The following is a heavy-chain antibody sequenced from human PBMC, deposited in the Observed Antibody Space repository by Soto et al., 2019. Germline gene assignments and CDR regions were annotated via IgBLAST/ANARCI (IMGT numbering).Heavy chain of an antibody. CDR2: ISYDGSNK. V-gene: IGHV3-30-3*01. J-gene: IGHJ6*02. CDR1: GFTFSSYA. D-gene: IGHD3-10*01. CDR3: ARDHPVTMVRGVIITSYYYYGMDV. Sequence: GGSLRLSCAASGFTFSSYAMHWVRQAPGKGLEWVAVISYDGSNKYYADSVKGRFTISRDNSKNTLYLQMNSLRAEDTAVYYCARDHPVTMVRGVIITSYYYYGMDVWGQGTTVTVSS.